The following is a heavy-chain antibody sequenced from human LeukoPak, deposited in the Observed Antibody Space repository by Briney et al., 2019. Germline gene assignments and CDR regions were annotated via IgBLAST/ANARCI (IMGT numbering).Heavy chain of an antibody. CDR1: GRTFSSYW. CDR3: AKENYYGMDA. V-gene: IGHV3-74*01. Sequence: GGALVLSCAASGRTFSSYWMHWVRQAPGKGLGWVSRINRDGSITSYGDSVKGRFTISRDNAKNTLYLQMSSLRAEDTAVYYCAKENYYGMDAWGQGTTVTVSS. CDR2: INRDGSIT. J-gene: IGHJ6*02.